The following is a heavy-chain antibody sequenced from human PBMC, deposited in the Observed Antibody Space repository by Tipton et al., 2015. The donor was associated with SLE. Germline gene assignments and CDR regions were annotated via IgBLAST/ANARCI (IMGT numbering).Heavy chain of an antibody. CDR3: ARAPGLDRDYYYYYYMDV. D-gene: IGHD3/OR15-3a*01. J-gene: IGHJ6*03. V-gene: IGHV4-39*07. Sequence: LRLSCNVSGGSITSGGNYWSWIRQPPGKGLEWIGEINHSGGTNYNPSLKSRVTISVDTSKNQFSLKLSSVTAADTAVYYCARAPGLDRDYYYYYYMDVWGKGTTVTVSS. CDR1: GGSITSGGNY. CDR2: INHSGGT.